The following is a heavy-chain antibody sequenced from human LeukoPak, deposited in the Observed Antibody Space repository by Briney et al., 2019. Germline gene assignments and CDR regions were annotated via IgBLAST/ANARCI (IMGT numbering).Heavy chain of an antibody. J-gene: IGHJ4*02. CDR3: TRDPRRLDY. Sequence: GGSLRSSCAASGSTFPEPSMTWIRKAPGKGLESLSYISPSGTDISYADSVKGRFTISRDNAKNSLYLQMNSLRAEDTAVYHCTRDPRRLDYWGQGTLVTVSS. V-gene: IGHV3-11*01. CDR2: ISPSGTDI. CDR1: GSTFPEPS.